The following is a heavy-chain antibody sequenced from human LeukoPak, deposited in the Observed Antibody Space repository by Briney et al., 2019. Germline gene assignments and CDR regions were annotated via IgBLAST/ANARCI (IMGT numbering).Heavy chain of an antibody. D-gene: IGHD1-26*01. V-gene: IGHV1-18*01. J-gene: IGHJ5*02. CDR2: ISAYNGNT. CDR3: ARVPIVEATYWFDP. CDR1: GYTFTSYG. Sequence: ASVKVSCKASGYTFTSYGISWVRQAPGQGLEWMGWISAYNGNTNYAQKLQGRVTMTTDTSTSTAYMELRSLRSDDTAVYYCARVPIVEATYWFDPWGQGTLVTVSS.